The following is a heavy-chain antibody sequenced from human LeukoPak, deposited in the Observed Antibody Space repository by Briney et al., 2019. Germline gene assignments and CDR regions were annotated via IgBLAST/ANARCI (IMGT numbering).Heavy chain of an antibody. Sequence: GGSLRLSCAASGFTFSIAWMSWVRQVPGKGLEWVSTISGSGGNTYYAGSVKGRFTISRDNSKNTLYLQMNSLRAEDTAVYYCAKLHNLNSDYWGQGTLVTVSS. CDR2: ISGSGGNT. J-gene: IGHJ4*02. V-gene: IGHV3-23*01. CDR1: GFTFSIAW. CDR3: AKLHNLNSDY. D-gene: IGHD1-14*01.